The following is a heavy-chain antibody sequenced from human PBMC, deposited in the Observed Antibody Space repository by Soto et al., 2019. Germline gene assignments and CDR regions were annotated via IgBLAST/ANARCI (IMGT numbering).Heavy chain of an antibody. D-gene: IGHD3-10*01. J-gene: IGHJ6*02. CDR3: ARPNSYGVTFHYYYGVDV. CDR1: GGTFNNYA. V-gene: IGHV1-69*01. Sequence: QVQLVQSGAEVKRPGSSVKVSCEASGGTFNNYAITWVRQAPGQGLEWMGGIIPMFGTNYAQKFQDRVTIAADESTGTAYMELSGLRSEDTAVYFCARPNSYGVTFHYYYGVDVWGQGTTVTVSS. CDR2: IIPMFGT.